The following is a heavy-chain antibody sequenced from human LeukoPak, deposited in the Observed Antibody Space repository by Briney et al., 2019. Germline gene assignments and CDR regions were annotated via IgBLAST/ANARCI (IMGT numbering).Heavy chain of an antibody. J-gene: IGHJ6*02. Sequence: AGGSLRLSCAASGFTFSSYWMHWVRQAPGKGLVWVSRINGDGSSTGYADSVKGRFTISRDNAKNTVYLQMNSLRAEDTAVYYCARDRSGLLLWLGERHNGMDVWGQGTTVTVPS. CDR2: INGDGSST. CDR1: GFTFSSYW. V-gene: IGHV3-74*01. D-gene: IGHD3-10*01. CDR3: ARDRSGLLLWLGERHNGMDV.